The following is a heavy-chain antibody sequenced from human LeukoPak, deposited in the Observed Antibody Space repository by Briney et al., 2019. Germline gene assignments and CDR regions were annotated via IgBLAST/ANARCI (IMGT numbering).Heavy chain of an antibody. D-gene: IGHD4-17*01. J-gene: IGHJ4*02. V-gene: IGHV3-74*01. Sequence: SGGSLRLSCAASGFTFSTLWTPWVRQAPGKGLMSCARIKGDGTSTAYADSVKGRFTIPKDNTKTTPYLQTSWLRAEHTAVYYCARASTTVPNLLDHWGRRTLVTVSS. CDR2: IKGDGTST. CDR3: ARASTTVPNLLDH. CDR1: GFTFSTLW.